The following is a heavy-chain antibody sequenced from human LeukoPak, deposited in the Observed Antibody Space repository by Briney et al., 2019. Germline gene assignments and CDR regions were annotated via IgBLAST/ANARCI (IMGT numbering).Heavy chain of an antibody. J-gene: IGHJ3*02. CDR2: ISWNSGTT. D-gene: IGHD6-6*01. V-gene: IGHV3-9*01. CDR3: AKDGSTSGAEAFDI. Sequence: SLRLSCAASGFTFDDYAMHWVRQAPGKGLEWVSGISWNSGTTAYADSVKGRFTISGDNAKNSLYLQMNSLRPEDTALYYCAKDGSTSGAEAFDIWGQGTMVTVSS. CDR1: GFTFDDYA.